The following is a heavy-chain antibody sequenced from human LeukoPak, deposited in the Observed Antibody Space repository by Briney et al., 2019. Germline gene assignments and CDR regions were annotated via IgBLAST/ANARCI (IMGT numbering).Heavy chain of an antibody. D-gene: IGHD4-11*01. CDR1: GYTFTSYY. V-gene: IGHV1-46*01. CDR2: INPSGGST. Sequence: ASVKVSCKASGYTFTSYYMHWVRQAPGQGLEWMGIINPSGGSTSYAQKFQGRVTMTRDTSTSTVYMELSSLRSEDAAVYYCARDLKHSYYYYGMGVWGQGTTVTVSS. CDR3: ARDLKHSYYYYGMGV. J-gene: IGHJ6*02.